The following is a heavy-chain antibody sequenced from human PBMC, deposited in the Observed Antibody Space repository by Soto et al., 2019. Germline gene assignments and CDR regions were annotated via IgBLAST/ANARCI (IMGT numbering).Heavy chain of an antibody. CDR2: IYYSGST. J-gene: IGHJ4*02. D-gene: IGHD3-10*01. Sequence: QVQLQESGPGLVKPSQTLSLTCTVSGGSISSGGYYWSWIRQHPGKGLEWIGYIYYSGSTYYNPSRKSRVTLSVDASKNQFSLKLSSVTAADTAVYYCATYGSGTYKPTTFDYWGQGTLVTVSS. V-gene: IGHV4-31*03. CDR3: ATYGSGTYKPTTFDY. CDR1: GGSISSGGYY.